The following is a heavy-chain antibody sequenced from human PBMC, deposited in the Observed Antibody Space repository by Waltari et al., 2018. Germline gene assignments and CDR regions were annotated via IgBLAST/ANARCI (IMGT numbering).Heavy chain of an antibody. CDR2: ASPICGTA. J-gene: IGHJ4*02. D-gene: IGHD1-26*01. Sequence: QVQLVQSGAEVKKPGSSVKVSCKASGGTFSSYAISWVRQAPGQGFWWVGSASPICGTANSAQKLQGRVTITADKSTSTAYMGLSSLRSEDTAVYYCARGSVGAATDYWGQGTLVTVSS. V-gene: IGHV1-69*13. CDR1: GGTFSSYA. CDR3: ARGSVGAATDY.